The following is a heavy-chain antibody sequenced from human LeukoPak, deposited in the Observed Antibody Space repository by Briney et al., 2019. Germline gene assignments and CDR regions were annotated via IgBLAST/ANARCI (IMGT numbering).Heavy chain of an antibody. D-gene: IGHD6-19*01. J-gene: IGHJ4*02. Sequence: SETLSLTCTVSGGSISSYYWSWIRQPPGKGLEWIGYIYYSGGTNYNPSLKSRVTISVDTSKNQFSLKLSSVTAADTAVYYCARVKRNQWLDYYFDYWGQGTLVTVSS. CDR3: ARVKRNQWLDYYFDY. CDR1: GGSISSYY. CDR2: IYYSGGT. V-gene: IGHV4-59*01.